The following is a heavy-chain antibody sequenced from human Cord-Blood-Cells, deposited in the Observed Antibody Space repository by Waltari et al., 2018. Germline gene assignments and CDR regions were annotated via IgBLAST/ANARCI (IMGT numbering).Heavy chain of an antibody. D-gene: IGHD6-13*01. J-gene: IGHJ3*02. CDR1: GATFSGYA. CDR2: IIPIFGTA. CDR3: AREGYSSSWYDAFDI. V-gene: IGHV1-69*01. Sequence: QVQLVQSGAEVKRPGSSVKVSCKASGATFSGYAISWVGQAPGQGLEWMGGIIPIFGTANYAQKFQGRVTITADESTSTAYMELSSLRSEDTAVYYCAREGYSSSWYDAFDIWGQGTMVTVSS.